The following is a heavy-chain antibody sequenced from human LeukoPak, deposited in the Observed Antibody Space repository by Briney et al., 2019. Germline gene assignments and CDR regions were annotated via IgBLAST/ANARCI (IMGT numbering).Heavy chain of an antibody. Sequence: SETLSLTCNVSGVSISSSSYYWGWIRQPPGKGLEWIGSIYSSGSTYYNSSLKSRVTISIDTSKNQVSLKMSSVTAADTAIYYCAKNGDRGAYCTGGTCYPYFYYYMDVWGKGTTVTI. D-gene: IGHD2-15*01. J-gene: IGHJ6*03. CDR2: IYSSGST. CDR3: AKNGDRGAYCTGGTCYPYFYYYMDV. CDR1: GVSISSSSYY. V-gene: IGHV4-39*01.